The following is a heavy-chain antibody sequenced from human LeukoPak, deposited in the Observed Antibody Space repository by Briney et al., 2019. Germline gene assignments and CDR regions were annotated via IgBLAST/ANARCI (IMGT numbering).Heavy chain of an antibody. CDR1: GFTFSSYE. D-gene: IGHD3-9*01. V-gene: IGHV3-48*03. CDR2: ISSSGSTI. CDR3: ARDFLGPGYASILRYFDWLPGYFDY. J-gene: IGHJ4*02. Sequence: GGSLRLSCAASGFTFSSYEMNWVRQAPGKGLEWVSYISSSGSTIYYADSVKGRFTISRDNAKNSLYLQMNSLRAEDTAVYYCARDFLGPGYASILRYFDWLPGYFDYWGQGTLVTVSS.